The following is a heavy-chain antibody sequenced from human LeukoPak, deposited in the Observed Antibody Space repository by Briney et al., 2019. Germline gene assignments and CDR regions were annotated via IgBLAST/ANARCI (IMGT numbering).Heavy chain of an antibody. D-gene: IGHD3-3*01. Sequence: GGSPRLSCAASGFTFISYAMSWVRQAPGKGLEWVSAISGSGGSTYYADSVKGRFTISRDNSKNTLYLQMNSLRAEDTAVYYCAKTDRVLRFLEWLLRPLYFDYWGQGTLVTVSS. CDR2: ISGSGGST. J-gene: IGHJ4*02. CDR3: AKTDRVLRFLEWLLRPLYFDY. CDR1: GFTFISYA. V-gene: IGHV3-23*01.